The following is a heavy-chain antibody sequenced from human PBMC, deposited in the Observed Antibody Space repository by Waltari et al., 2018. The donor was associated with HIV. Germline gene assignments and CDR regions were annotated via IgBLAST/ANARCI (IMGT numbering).Heavy chain of an antibody. D-gene: IGHD3-22*01. V-gene: IGHV3-73*01. CDR1: GFTFSGSV. CDR3: VRRGRDGYIDY. Sequence: EVQLVEFGGGLVHPGGSLKLSCAASGFTFSGSVMHWVRQASGKGLEWVARIRNKANSYATVYAASVKGRFTISRDDWKDTAYLQMNSLKSADTAVYYCVRRGRDGYIDYWGQGTLVTVSS. CDR2: IRNKANSYAT. J-gene: IGHJ4*02.